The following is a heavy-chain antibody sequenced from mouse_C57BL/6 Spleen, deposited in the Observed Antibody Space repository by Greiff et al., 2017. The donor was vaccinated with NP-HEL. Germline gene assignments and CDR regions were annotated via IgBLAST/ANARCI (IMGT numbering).Heavy chain of an antibody. J-gene: IGHJ2*01. CDR3: ARRGYDYDGLDY. V-gene: IGHV1-52*01. D-gene: IGHD2-4*01. CDR2: IDPSDSET. CDR1: GYTFTSYW. Sequence: QVQLQQPGAELVRPGSSVKLSCKASGYTFTSYWMHWVKQRPIQGLEWIGNIDPSDSETHYNQKFKDKATLTVDKSTSTAYMQLSSLTSEDSAVYYCARRGYDYDGLDYWGQGTTLTVSS.